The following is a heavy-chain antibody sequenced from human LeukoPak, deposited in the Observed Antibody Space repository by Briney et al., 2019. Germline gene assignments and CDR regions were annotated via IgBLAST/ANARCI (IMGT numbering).Heavy chain of an antibody. Sequence: SGTLSLTCAVSGGSISSSNWWSWVRQPPGKGLEWIGEINHSGSTNYNPSLKSRVTISVDTSKNQFSLKLSSVTAADTAVYYCARGRMLRGMDVWGQGTTVTVSS. CDR1: GGSISSSNW. V-gene: IGHV4-4*02. D-gene: IGHD3-10*02. J-gene: IGHJ6*02. CDR2: INHSGST. CDR3: ARGRMLRGMDV.